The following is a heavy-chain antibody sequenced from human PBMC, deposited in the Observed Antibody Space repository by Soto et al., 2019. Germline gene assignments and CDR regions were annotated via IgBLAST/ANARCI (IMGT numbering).Heavy chain of an antibody. CDR2: ISSSSSTI. D-gene: IGHD3-10*01. J-gene: IGHJ3*01. CDR1: GFTFSSYS. V-gene: IGHV3-48*02. CDR3: RIGCDQPLWFEEVLDSEALDV. Sequence: GGSLRLSCAASGFTFSSYSMNWVRQAPGKGLEWVSYISSSSSTIYYADSVKGRFTISRNNAKNSLYLQMNSLRDEDTAVYYCRIGCDQPLWFEEVLDSEALDVWGQGTMVTVSS.